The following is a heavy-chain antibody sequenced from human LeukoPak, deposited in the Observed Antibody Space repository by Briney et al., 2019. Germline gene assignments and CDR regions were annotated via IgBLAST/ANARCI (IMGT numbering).Heavy chain of an antibody. CDR2: ISAYNGNT. D-gene: IGHD2-8*01. CDR1: GYTFTSYG. CDR3: ARDRARYCTNGVCSTNWFDP. Sequence: ASVKVSCKASGYTFTSYGISWVRQAPGQGLEWMGWISAYNGNTNYTQKLEGRVTMTIDTSTSTAYMELRSLRSDDTAVYYCARDRARYCTNGVCSTNWFDPWGQGTLVTVSS. J-gene: IGHJ5*02. V-gene: IGHV1-18*01.